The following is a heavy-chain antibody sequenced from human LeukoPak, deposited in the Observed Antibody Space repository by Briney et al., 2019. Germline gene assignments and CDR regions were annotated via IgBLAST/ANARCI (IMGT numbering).Heavy chain of an antibody. CDR2: TRRSGPGT. CDR3: ARASVTSCRVAFCYPFDY. J-gene: IGHJ4*02. Sequence: GGSLRLSCAASGFPLSSYAMSWVRQGPGKGLEWVANTRRSGPGTYHADSVKGRFTISRDNSKNTLYLQMNRLRVEDTAVYYCARASVTSCRVAFCYPFDYWGQGTLVNVSS. CDR1: GFPLSSYA. D-gene: IGHD2-15*01. V-gene: IGHV3-23*01.